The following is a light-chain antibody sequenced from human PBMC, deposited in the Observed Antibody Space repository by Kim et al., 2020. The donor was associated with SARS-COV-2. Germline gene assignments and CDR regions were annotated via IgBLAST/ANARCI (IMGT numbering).Light chain of an antibody. V-gene: IGLV2-14*04. Sequence: GQSITISCTGTSSDVGGYNYVSWYQQHPSKAPKLMIYDVSKRPSGVSNRFSGSKSGNTASLTISGRQAEDEADYYCSSYTSSSTVVFGGGTQLTVL. J-gene: IGLJ2*01. CDR2: DVS. CDR1: SSDVGGYNY. CDR3: SSYTSSSTVV.